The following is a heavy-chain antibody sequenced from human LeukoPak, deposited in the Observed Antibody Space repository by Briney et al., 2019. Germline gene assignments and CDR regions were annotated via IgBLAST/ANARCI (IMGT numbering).Heavy chain of an antibody. J-gene: IGHJ4*02. CDR3: ARIWFRQLAIDY. CDR1: GFTFSRYS. D-gene: IGHD3-10*01. Sequence: GGSLRLSCAASGFTFSRYSVNWVRQAPGKGLEWVSSISSSSSYIYYADSVKGRFTISRDNAKNSLYLQMNSLRAQDTAVYYCARIWFRQLAIDYWGQGTLVTVSS. CDR2: ISSSSSYI. V-gene: IGHV3-21*01.